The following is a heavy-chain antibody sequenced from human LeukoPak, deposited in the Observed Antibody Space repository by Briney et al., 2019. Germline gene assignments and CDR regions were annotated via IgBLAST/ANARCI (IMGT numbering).Heavy chain of an antibody. Sequence: SETLSLTCAVYGRPFSGYYWSWIRQPPGKGLEWIVHVNHSGNTNYNPSLKSRVTISVDTYKNQFSLKLSYVTAADTGVYHCARVLSIVVVPGATFWFEPWGEGTLVTVSS. CDR3: ARVLSIVVVPGATFWFEP. J-gene: IGHJ5*02. D-gene: IGHD2-2*01. CDR2: VNHSGNT. V-gene: IGHV4-34*01. CDR1: GRPFSGYY.